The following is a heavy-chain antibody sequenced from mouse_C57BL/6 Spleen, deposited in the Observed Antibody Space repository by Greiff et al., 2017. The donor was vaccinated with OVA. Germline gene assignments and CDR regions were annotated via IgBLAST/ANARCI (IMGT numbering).Heavy chain of an antibody. V-gene: IGHV1-82*01. CDR2: IYPGDGDT. CDR3: ARGDGSSSDFDY. J-gene: IGHJ2*01. Sequence: VQLKESGPELVKPGASVKISCKASGYAFSSSWMNWVKQRPGKGLEWIGRIYPGDGDTNYNGKFKGKATLTADKSSSTAYMQLSSLTSEDSAVYFCARGDGSSSDFDYWGQGTTLTVSS. CDR1: GYAFSSSW. D-gene: IGHD1-1*01.